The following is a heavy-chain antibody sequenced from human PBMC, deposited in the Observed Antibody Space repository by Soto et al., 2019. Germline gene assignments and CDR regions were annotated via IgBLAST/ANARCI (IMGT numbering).Heavy chain of an antibody. CDR2: IYYSGST. J-gene: IGHJ4*02. CDR3: ARCLELLDY. Sequence: QVQLQESGPGLVKPSETLSLTCTVSGGSISSYYWSWIRQPPGKGLEWIGYIYYSGSTNYNPSLKSRVTISVDTSKNQFSLKLSSVTAADTAVYYCARCLELLDYWGQGTLVTVSS. V-gene: IGHV4-59*01. D-gene: IGHD1-7*01. CDR1: GGSISSYY.